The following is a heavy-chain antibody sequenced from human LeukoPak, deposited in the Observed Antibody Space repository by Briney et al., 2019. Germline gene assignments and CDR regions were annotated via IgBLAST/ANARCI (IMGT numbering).Heavy chain of an antibody. CDR2: ISSSGSTI. J-gene: IGHJ4*02. CDR3: ARDLGGYYDSSAY. V-gene: IGHV3-48*03. D-gene: IGHD3-22*01. Sequence: PGGSLRLSCAASGFTFSSYEMNWVRQAPGKGLEWVSYISSSGSTIYYADSVKGRFTISRDNAKNSLYLQMNSLRAEDTAVYYCARDLGGYYDSSAYWGQGTLVTVSS. CDR1: GFTFSSYE.